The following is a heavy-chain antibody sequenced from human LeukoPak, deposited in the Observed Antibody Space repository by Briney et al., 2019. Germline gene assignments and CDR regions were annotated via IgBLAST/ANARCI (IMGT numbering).Heavy chain of an antibody. CDR2: ISSSSSSI. V-gene: IGHV3-21*01. D-gene: IGHD3-22*01. Sequence: GGSLRLSCAASGFTFSSYSMNWVRPAPGKGLEWGSSISSSSSSIYYAASVKGRFTISRDNAKNALYLQMSSLRAEVTAVYYCAREHGEGYYDYGGQGTLVTVSS. CDR1: GFTFSSYS. CDR3: AREHGEGYYDY. J-gene: IGHJ4*02.